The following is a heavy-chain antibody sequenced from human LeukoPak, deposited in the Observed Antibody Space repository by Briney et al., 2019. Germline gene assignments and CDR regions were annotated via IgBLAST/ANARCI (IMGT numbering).Heavy chain of an antibody. Sequence: SGGSLRLSCAASGFTFSSYGMHWVRQAPGKGLEWVSAISGSGGSTYYADSVKGRFTISRDNSKNTLYLQMNSLRAEDTAVYYCAKDHTPGQTNYYYYGMDVWGQGTTVTVSS. J-gene: IGHJ6*02. V-gene: IGHV3-23*01. CDR2: ISGSGGST. CDR3: AKDHTPGQTNYYYYGMDV. CDR1: GFTFSSYG.